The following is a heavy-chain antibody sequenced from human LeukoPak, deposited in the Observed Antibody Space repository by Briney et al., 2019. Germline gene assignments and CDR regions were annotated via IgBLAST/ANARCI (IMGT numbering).Heavy chain of an antibody. V-gene: IGHV1-69*05. CDR3: ARGVRWNLGCYFDL. J-gene: IGHJ2*01. D-gene: IGHD1-7*01. Sequence: ASVKVSCKASGGTFSSYAISWVRQAPGQGLEWMGGIIPIFGTANYAQKFQGRVTITTDESTSTAYMELSSLRSEDTAVYYCARGVRWNLGCYFDLWGRGTLVTVSS. CDR1: GGTFSSYA. CDR2: IIPIFGTA.